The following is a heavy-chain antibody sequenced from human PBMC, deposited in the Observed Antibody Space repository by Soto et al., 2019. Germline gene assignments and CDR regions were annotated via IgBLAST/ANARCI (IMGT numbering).Heavy chain of an antibody. CDR2: INHSGST. CDR1: GGSFSGYY. CDR3: ARIRRVSSGYIDY. V-gene: IGHV4-34*01. J-gene: IGHJ4*02. Sequence: SETLSLTCAVYGGSFSGYYWSWIRQPPGKGLEWIGEINHSGSTNYNPSLKSRVTISVGXXXXXFXLXLXXXTAAXTAVYYCARIRRVSSGYIDYWGQGTLVTVSS. D-gene: IGHD3-22*01.